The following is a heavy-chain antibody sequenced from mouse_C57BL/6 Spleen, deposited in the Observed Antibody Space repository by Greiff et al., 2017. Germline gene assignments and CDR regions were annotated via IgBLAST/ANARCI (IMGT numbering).Heavy chain of an antibody. D-gene: IGHD3-2*02. CDR1: GYTFTSYW. Sequence: QVQLQQPGAELVKPGASVKLSCKASGYTFTSYWMQWVKQRPGQGLEWIGEIDPSDSYTTSNQKFKGKATLTVDTSSSTAYRQLSSLTSEDSAVYYCARRGSSGPYDAMDYWGQGTSVTVSS. V-gene: IGHV1-50*01. CDR2: IDPSDSYT. CDR3: ARRGSSGPYDAMDY. J-gene: IGHJ4*01.